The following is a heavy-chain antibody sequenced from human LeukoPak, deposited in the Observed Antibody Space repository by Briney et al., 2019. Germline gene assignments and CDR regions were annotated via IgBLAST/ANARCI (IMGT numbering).Heavy chain of an antibody. Sequence: GASLKVSCKASGGTFSSYAISWVRQAPGQGLEWMGGIIPIFGTANYAQKFQGRVTITADEPTSTAYMERSSLRSEDTAVYYCARRKNSGWYSFDYWGQGTLVTVSS. CDR3: ARRKNSGWYSFDY. V-gene: IGHV1-69*01. D-gene: IGHD6-19*01. CDR2: IIPIFGTA. CDR1: GGTFSSYA. J-gene: IGHJ4*02.